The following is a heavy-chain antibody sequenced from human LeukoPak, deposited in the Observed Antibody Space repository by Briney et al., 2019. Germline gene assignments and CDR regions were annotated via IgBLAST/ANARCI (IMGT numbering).Heavy chain of an antibody. CDR3: APDMLTSGRAFDL. V-gene: IGHV3-74*03. D-gene: IGHD3-16*01. Sequence: PGGSLRLSCAASGFTFSNYWMHWVRQPPGKGLVWVSRVSPDGSRTAFADSEKGRFLISRDSTKNTLYLQVNSLTPGDTAVYFCAPDMLTSGRAFDLWGRGTLVTVSS. J-gene: IGHJ4*02. CDR2: VSPDGSRT. CDR1: GFTFSNYW.